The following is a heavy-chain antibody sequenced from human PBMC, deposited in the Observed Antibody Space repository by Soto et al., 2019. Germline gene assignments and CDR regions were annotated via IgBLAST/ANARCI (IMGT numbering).Heavy chain of an antibody. CDR3: ARRPGAMVFRTYYYYYYGMDV. J-gene: IGHJ6*02. D-gene: IGHD5-18*01. CDR1: GVSISSSSYY. Sequence: SLTCTVSGVSISSSSYYWGWIRQPPGKGLEWIGSIYYSGSTYYNPSLKRRVTISVDTSKNQFSLKLSSVTAADTAVYYCARRPGAMVFRTYYYYYYGMDVWGQGTAVTVSS. CDR2: IYYSGST. V-gene: IGHV4-39*01.